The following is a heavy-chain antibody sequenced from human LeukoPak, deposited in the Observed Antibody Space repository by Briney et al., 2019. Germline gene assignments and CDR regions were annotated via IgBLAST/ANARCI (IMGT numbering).Heavy chain of an antibody. D-gene: IGHD5-18*01. CDR3: ARDKGSPLGYNLDAFDI. J-gene: IGHJ3*02. CDR1: GYTFTGYY. V-gene: IGHV1-2*02. CDR2: INPNSGGT. Sequence: ASVKVSCKASGYTFTGYYMHWVRQAPGQGLEWMGWINPNSGGTNYAQKFQGRVTMTRDTSISTAYMELSRLRSDDTAVYYCARDKGSPLGYNLDAFDIWGQGTMVTVSS.